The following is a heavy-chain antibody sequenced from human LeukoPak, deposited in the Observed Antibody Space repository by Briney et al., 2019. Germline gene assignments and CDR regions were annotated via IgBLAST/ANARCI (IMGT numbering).Heavy chain of an antibody. Sequence: GGSLRLSCAASGFTFSSYAMSWVRQAPGKGLEWVSAISGSGGSTYYADSVKGRFTISRDNSKNTLYLQMNSLRAEDTAVYYCAKGKGTGKGTVQGATDYWGQGTLVTVSS. CDR2: ISGSGGST. CDR1: GFTFSSYA. V-gene: IGHV3-23*01. J-gene: IGHJ4*02. D-gene: IGHD3-10*01. CDR3: AKGKGTGKGTVQGATDY.